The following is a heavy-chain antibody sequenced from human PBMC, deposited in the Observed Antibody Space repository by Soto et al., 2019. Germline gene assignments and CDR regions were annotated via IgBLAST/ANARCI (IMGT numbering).Heavy chain of an antibody. D-gene: IGHD6-13*01. CDR1: EFIFNSYT. CDR2: ISSSSTYI. CDR3: ARVEHSSSWYY. J-gene: IGHJ4*02. Sequence: EVQLVESGGGLVKPGGSLRLSCAASEFIFNSYTMSWVRQAPGKGLEWVSSISSSSTYIYYADSVKGRFTVSRDNAKNSLYLQMNSLRVDDTAVYYCARVEHSSSWYYWGQGTLVTVSS. V-gene: IGHV3-21*01.